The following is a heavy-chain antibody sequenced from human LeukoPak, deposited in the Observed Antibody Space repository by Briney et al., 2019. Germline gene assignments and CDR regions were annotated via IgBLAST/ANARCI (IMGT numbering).Heavy chain of an antibody. CDR2: INTDRSST. D-gene: IGHD4/OR15-4a*01. Sequence: GGSLRLSCAAPGFTFSSYWMHWVRQAPGKGLVWVSRINTDRSSTTYADSVKGRFTISRDNAKNTLYLQMNSLRAEDTAVYYCSRVGLPTTTAWSDPWSPGTPFTGSS. J-gene: IGHJ5*02. V-gene: IGHV3-74*01. CDR3: SRVGLPTTTAWSDP. CDR1: GFTFSSYW.